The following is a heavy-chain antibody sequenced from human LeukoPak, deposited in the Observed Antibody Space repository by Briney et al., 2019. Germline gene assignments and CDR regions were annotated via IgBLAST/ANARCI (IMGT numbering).Heavy chain of an antibody. CDR3: ARRVSGSYSDF. J-gene: IGHJ4*02. CDR1: GYSISSNYY. Sequence: SETLSLTCVVSGYSISSNYYWGWIRQPPGKGLEWIGSIHHGGTSYYNPSLKSRVAISVDTSKNQFSLKLSSVTAADTAVYYCARRVSGSYSDFWGQGTLVTVSS. D-gene: IGHD1-26*01. CDR2: IHHGGTS. V-gene: IGHV4-38-2*01.